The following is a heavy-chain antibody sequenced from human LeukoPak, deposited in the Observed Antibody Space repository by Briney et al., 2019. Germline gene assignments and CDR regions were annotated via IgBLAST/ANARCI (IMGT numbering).Heavy chain of an antibody. J-gene: IGHJ6*03. Sequence: ASVKVSCKASGGTFSSYAISWVRQAPGQGLEWMGGIIPIFGTANYAQKFQGRVTITADESTSTAYMELSSLRSEDTAVYYCARGLAFGSGTNYMDVWGKGTTVTISS. D-gene: IGHD3-10*01. CDR3: ARGLAFGSGTNYMDV. CDR1: GGTFSSYA. CDR2: IIPIFGTA. V-gene: IGHV1-69*13.